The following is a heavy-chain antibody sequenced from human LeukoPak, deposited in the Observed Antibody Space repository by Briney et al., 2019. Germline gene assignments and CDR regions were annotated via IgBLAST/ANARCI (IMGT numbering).Heavy chain of an antibody. CDR2: ISSSGSTI. J-gene: IGHJ4*02. D-gene: IGHD6-13*01. CDR1: GFTFSSYG. Sequence: GGSLRLSCAASGFTFSSYGMHWVRQAPGKGLEWVSYISSSGSTIYYADSVKGRFTISRDNAKNSLYLQMNSLRAEDTAVYYCAGEGSSWYDVYWGQGTLVTVSS. V-gene: IGHV3-48*04. CDR3: AGEGSSWYDVY.